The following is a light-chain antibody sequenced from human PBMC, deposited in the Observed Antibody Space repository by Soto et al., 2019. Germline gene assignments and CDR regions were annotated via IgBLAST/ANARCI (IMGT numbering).Light chain of an antibody. CDR2: DTS. Sequence: EIVLTQSPTTLSLSPWEGATLXXRASQSVRSYLSWYQQKPGQAPRXLIYDTSNRATGIPARFSGSGSGTEFTLTISSLQPDDFATYYCQQYKCYLTFGQGTKVEI. CDR1: QSVRSY. V-gene: IGKV3-11*01. J-gene: IGKJ1*01. CDR3: QQYKCYLT.